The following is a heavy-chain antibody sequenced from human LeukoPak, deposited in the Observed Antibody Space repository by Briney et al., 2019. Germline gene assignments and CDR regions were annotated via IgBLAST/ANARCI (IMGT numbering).Heavy chain of an antibody. Sequence: ASVKLSCKASGYTFTGYYIHWVRQAPGQGLGWMGWINPNSGGTNYAQKFEGRLTMSRDTSISTAYMELSRLRSDDKAISYCARPCGSRTCYGAFDIWGQGTVVTVSS. D-gene: IGHD2-2*01. CDR2: INPNSGGT. CDR3: ARPCGSRTCYGAFDI. CDR1: GYTFTGYY. V-gene: IGHV1-2*02. J-gene: IGHJ3*02.